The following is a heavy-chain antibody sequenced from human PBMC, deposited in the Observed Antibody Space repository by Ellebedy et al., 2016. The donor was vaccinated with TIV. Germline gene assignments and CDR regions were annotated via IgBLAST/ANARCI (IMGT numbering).Heavy chain of an antibody. D-gene: IGHD2-2*01. J-gene: IGHJ6*03. CDR2: MYTSGST. V-gene: IGHV4-61*02. CDR3: ARERRLSTRLLYSYCYYMDV. Sequence: LRLSXTVSGGSINSGTYYWSWIRQPAEKGLEWIGRMYTSGSTNYNPSLKSRVTMSMDTSSNQFTLRLSSVTVADTAVYYCARERRLSTRLLYSYCYYMDVWGKGTTVTVSS. CDR1: GGSINSGTYY.